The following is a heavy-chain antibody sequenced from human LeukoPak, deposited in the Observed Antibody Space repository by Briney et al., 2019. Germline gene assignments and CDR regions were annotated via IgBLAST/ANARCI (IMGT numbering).Heavy chain of an antibody. V-gene: IGHV1-24*01. CDR2: FDPEDGET. Sequence: ASVKVSCKVSGYTLTELSMHWVRQAPGKGLEWMGGFDPEDGETIYALKIQGRVTITEDTSTDTAYMELSSLRSEDTAVYYCATDSRVYPTGGFDYWGQGTLVTVSS. CDR1: GYTLTELS. J-gene: IGHJ4*02. D-gene: IGHD3-16*01. CDR3: ATDSRVYPTGGFDY.